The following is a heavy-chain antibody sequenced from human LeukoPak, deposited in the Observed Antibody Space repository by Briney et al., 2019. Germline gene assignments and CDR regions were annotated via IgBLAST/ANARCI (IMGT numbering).Heavy chain of an antibody. CDR1: GYSISSGYY. D-gene: IGHD3-22*01. CDR2: IYHNGST. J-gene: IGHJ1*01. Sequence: PSETLSLTCAVSGYSISSGYYWGWIRQPPGKGLEWIGSIYHNGSTYYNPSLKSRVTISVDTSKNQFSLKLSSVTAADTAVYYCAREGGGYYDSSGYYPLQHWGQGTLVTVSS. CDR3: AREGGGYYDSSGYYPLQH. V-gene: IGHV4-38-2*02.